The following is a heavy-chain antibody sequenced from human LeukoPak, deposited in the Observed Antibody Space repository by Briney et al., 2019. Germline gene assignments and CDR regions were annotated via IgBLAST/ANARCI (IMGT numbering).Heavy chain of an antibody. J-gene: IGHJ6*03. V-gene: IGHV4-34*01. CDR3: ATLSLSIRLWFGPHYYYMDV. CDR2: INHSGST. D-gene: IGHD3-10*01. CDR1: GGSFSGYY. Sequence: KSSETLSLTCAVYGGSFSGYYWSWIRQPPGKGLEWIGEINHSGSTNYNPSLKSRVTISVDTSKNQFSLKLSSVTAADTAVYYCATLSLSIRLWFGPHYYYMDVWGKGTTVTVSS.